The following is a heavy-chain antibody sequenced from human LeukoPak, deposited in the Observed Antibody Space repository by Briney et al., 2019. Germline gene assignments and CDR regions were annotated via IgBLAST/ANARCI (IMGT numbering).Heavy chain of an antibody. CDR3: AKTGRSVPAAISGWFDP. D-gene: IGHD2-2*01. V-gene: IGHV3-23*01. CDR1: GFTFSSYA. Sequence: APSLTLSCVASGFTFSSYAMSWVRQRPEKGMEWVSAIMGSGSSTYYADSVKGRLIISRDTSTKTLHLQMDSLRADDTAVYHRAKTGRSVPAAISGWFDPWGQGTLVTVSS. CDR2: IMGSGSST. J-gene: IGHJ5*02.